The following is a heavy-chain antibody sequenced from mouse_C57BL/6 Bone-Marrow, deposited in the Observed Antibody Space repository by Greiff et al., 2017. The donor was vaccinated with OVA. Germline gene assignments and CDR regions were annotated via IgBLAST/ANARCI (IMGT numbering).Heavy chain of an antibody. D-gene: IGHD4-1*01. Sequence: EVQLVESGGGLVKPGGSLKLSCAASGFTFSDYGMHWVRQAPEKGLEWVAYISSGSSTIYYADTVKGRFTISRDNAKNTLFLQMTSLRSEDTAMYYCARGKLVFAYWGQGTLVTVSA. J-gene: IGHJ3*01. CDR1: GFTFSDYG. CDR2: ISSGSSTI. CDR3: ARGKLVFAY. V-gene: IGHV5-17*01.